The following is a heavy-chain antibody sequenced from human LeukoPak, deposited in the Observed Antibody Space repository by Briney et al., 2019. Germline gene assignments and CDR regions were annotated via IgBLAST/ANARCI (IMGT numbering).Heavy chain of an antibody. D-gene: IGHD1-26*01. CDR1: GGSISSYY. J-gene: IGHJ4*02. V-gene: IGHV4-4*07. Sequence: SETLSLTCTVSGGSISSYYWSWIRQPAGKGLEWIGRIYISGSTDYNPSLKSRVTMSVETSKNQFSLKLSSVTAADTAVYYCARSEWELLSVYYFDYWGQGTLVTVSS. CDR3: ARSEWELLSVYYFDY. CDR2: IYISGST.